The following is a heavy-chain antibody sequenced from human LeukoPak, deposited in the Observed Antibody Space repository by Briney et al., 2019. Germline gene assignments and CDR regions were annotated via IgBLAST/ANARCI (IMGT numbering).Heavy chain of an antibody. J-gene: IGHJ4*02. Sequence: SETLSLTCTVSGGSISSYYWSWIRQPPGKGLEWIGYIYTSGSTNYNPSLKSRVTISVDTSRNQFSLKLSSVTAADTAVYYCARSTGWLQPVDYWGQGTLVTVSS. CDR3: ARSTGWLQPVDY. D-gene: IGHD5-24*01. CDR2: IYTSGST. CDR1: GGSISSYY. V-gene: IGHV4-4*09.